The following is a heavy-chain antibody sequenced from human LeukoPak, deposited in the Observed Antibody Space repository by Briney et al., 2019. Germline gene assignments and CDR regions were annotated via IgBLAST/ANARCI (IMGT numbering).Heavy chain of an antibody. J-gene: IGHJ6*02. CDR3: ARGRHSSGYV. CDR1: GGSFSGYY. Sequence: SETLSLTCAVYGGSFSGYYWSWIRQPPGKGLEWIGEINHSGSTNYNPSLKSRVTISVDTSKNQFSLKLSSVTAADTAVYYCARGRHSSGYVWGQGTTVTVSS. D-gene: IGHD5-18*01. V-gene: IGHV4-34*01. CDR2: INHSGST.